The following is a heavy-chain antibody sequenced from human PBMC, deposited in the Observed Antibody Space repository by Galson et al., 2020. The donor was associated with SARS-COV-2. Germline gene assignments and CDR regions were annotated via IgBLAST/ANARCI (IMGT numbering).Heavy chain of an antibody. Sequence: SETLSLTCTVSGGSISSSSYYWGWIRQPPGKGLEWIGSIYYSGSTYYNPSLKSRVTISVDTSKNQFSLKLSSVTAADTAVYYCARDAHGDYVIVLWGQGTLVTVSS. D-gene: IGHD4-17*01. CDR3: ARDAHGDYVIVL. V-gene: IGHV4-39*07. CDR2: IYYSGST. J-gene: IGHJ4*02. CDR1: GGSISSSSYY.